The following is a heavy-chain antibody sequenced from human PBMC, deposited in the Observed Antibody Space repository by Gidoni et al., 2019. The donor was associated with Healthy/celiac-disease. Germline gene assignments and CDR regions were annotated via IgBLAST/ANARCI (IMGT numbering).Heavy chain of an antibody. CDR1: GYTFTSYY. D-gene: IGHD3-10*01. Sequence: QVQLVQSGAEVKKPGASVKVSCTASGYTFTSYYMHWVRQAPGQRIEWMGIINPSGGSTSYAQKYQGRVNITRDTSTSTVYMELSSLRSEDTAVYYCARGEYYYGSGSYAVGDYWGQGTLVTVSS. CDR2: INPSGGST. J-gene: IGHJ4*02. CDR3: ARGEYYYGSGSYAVGDY. V-gene: IGHV1-46*01.